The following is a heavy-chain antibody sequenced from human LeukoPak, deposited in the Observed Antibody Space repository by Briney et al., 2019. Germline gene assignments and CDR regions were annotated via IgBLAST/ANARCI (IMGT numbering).Heavy chain of an antibody. D-gene: IGHD6-19*01. Sequence: ASVKVSCKASGYTSTSYYMHWVRQAPGQGLEWMGIINPSGGSTSYAQKFQGRVTMTRDTSTSTVYMELSSLRSEDTAVYYCARGKLHSSGWQPNFDYWGQGTLVTVSS. V-gene: IGHV1-46*01. CDR2: INPSGGST. J-gene: IGHJ4*02. CDR3: ARGKLHSSGWQPNFDY. CDR1: GYTSTSYY.